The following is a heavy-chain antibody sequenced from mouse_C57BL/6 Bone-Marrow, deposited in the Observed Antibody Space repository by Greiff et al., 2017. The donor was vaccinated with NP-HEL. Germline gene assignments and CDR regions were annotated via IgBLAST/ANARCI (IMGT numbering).Heavy chain of an antibody. V-gene: IGHV5-9*01. Sequence: DVMLVESGGGLVKPGGSLKLSCAASGFTFSSYTMSWVRQTPEKRLEWVATISGGGGNTYYPDSVKGRFTISRDNAKNTLYLQMSSLRSEDTALYYCARQGYYYGSSYSYAMDYWGQGTSVTVSS. D-gene: IGHD1-1*01. J-gene: IGHJ4*01. CDR1: GFTFSSYT. CDR2: ISGGGGNT. CDR3: ARQGYYYGSSYSYAMDY.